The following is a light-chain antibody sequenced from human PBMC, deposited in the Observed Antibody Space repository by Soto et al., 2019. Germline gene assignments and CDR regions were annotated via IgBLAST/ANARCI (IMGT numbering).Light chain of an antibody. CDR3: CSYAGSYTYV. J-gene: IGLJ1*01. V-gene: IGLV2-11*01. CDR1: SSDVGGYNY. CDR2: DVS. Sequence: HCALTQPRSVSGSPGQSVTISWTGTSSDVGGYNYVSWYQQHPGKAPKLMIYDVSKRPSGVPDRFSGSKSGNTASLTISGLQAEDEADYYCCSYAGSYTYVFGTGTKLTVL.